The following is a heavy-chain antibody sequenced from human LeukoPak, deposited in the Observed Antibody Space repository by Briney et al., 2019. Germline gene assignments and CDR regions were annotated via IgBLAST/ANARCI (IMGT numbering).Heavy chain of an antibody. Sequence: PPGGSLRLSCAASGFTFSTYAVNWVRQAPGKGLEWVSAITGSGGASYYADSVKGRFTISRDNSKNTLYLQMSSLRAEDTAVYYCAKGYNWFDPWGQGTLVTVSS. J-gene: IGHJ5*02. CDR2: ITGSGGAS. CDR1: GFTFSTYA. V-gene: IGHV3-23*01. CDR3: AKGYNWFDP.